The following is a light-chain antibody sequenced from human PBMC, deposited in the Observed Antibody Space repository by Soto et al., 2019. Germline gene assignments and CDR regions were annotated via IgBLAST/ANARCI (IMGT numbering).Light chain of an antibody. J-gene: IGKJ1*01. CDR1: QSISSTF. V-gene: IGKV3-20*01. Sequence: EIVLTQSPGTLSLSPGERATLSCRASQSISSTFLAWYQHKPGQAPRVLIYGASRRATGIPDRFSGSGSGTAFTLTISRLEPDDFAVYYCQQYESSWTFGQGTKVEMK. CDR3: QQYESSWT. CDR2: GAS.